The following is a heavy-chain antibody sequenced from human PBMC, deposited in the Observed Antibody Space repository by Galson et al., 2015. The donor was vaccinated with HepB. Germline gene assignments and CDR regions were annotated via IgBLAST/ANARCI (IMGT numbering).Heavy chain of an antibody. J-gene: IGHJ4*02. CDR3: AKGTTDIDY. D-gene: IGHD1-1*01. Sequence: ETLSLTCSVSSSPINSYYWSWIRQSPDKGLEWIAYIYHSGDTNYNPSVKSRVTISGDTSKNQFSLRLDSVNAADTAVYYCAKGTTDIDYWGQGTLVTVSS. V-gene: IGHV4-59*12. CDR1: SSPINSYY. CDR2: IYHSGDT.